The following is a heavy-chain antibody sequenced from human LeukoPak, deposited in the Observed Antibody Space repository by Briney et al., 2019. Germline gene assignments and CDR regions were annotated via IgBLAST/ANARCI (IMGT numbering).Heavy chain of an antibody. J-gene: IGHJ6*04. Sequence: GGSLRLSCAASGFTFSSYWMNWVRQAPGKGLEWVANIKQDGSVENYVDSVKGRFTISRDNAKNSLYLQMNSLRAEDTAVYYCARDRSYGSGFQYGMDVWGKGTTVTVSS. CDR2: IKQDGSVE. D-gene: IGHD3-10*01. CDR3: ARDRSYGSGFQYGMDV. CDR1: GFTFSSYW. V-gene: IGHV3-7*01.